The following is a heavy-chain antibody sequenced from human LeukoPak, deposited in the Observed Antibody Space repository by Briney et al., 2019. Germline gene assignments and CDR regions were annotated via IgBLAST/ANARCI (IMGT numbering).Heavy chain of an antibody. J-gene: IGHJ4*02. V-gene: IGHV3-48*03. CDR3: ARVPYSSSPGVYFDY. Sequence: PGGSLRLSCAASGFTFSSYEMNWVRQAPGKGLEWVSYISSSGSTIYYADSVKGRFTISRDNAKNSLYLQMNSLRAEGTAVYYCARVPYSSSPGVYFDYWGQGTLVTVSS. CDR1: GFTFSSYE. D-gene: IGHD6-6*01. CDR2: ISSSGSTI.